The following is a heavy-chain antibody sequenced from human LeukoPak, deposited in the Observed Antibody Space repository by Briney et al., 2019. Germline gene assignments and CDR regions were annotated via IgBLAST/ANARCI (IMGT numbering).Heavy chain of an antibody. V-gene: IGHV4-39*01. CDR2: IYYSGTT. CDR1: GGSINSNSHH. D-gene: IGHD3-9*01. CDR3: ARRGDILTDYAFDY. Sequence: PSETLSLTCSVSGGSINSNSHHWDWIRQAPGKGLEWIGNIYYSGTTSYNPSLKSRVTISVDTSKNQFSLRLSSVTAAATAVYYCARRGDILTDYAFDYWGQGTLVTVSS. J-gene: IGHJ4*02.